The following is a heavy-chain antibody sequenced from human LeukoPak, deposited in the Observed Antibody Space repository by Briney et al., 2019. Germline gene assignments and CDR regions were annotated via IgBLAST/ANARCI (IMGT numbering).Heavy chain of an antibody. CDR1: GYSISSGYY. CDR2: IYHSGST. D-gene: IGHD3-9*01. V-gene: IGHV4-38-2*01. J-gene: IGHJ6*03. CDR3: ARGPRSSYYDILTRFPYYMDV. Sequence: SETLSLTCAVSGYSISSGYYWGGIRQPPGKGLEWIGSIYHSGSTYYNPSLKSRVTISVDTSKNQFSLKLSSVTAADTAVYYCARGPRSSYYDILTRFPYYMDVWGKGTTVTVSS.